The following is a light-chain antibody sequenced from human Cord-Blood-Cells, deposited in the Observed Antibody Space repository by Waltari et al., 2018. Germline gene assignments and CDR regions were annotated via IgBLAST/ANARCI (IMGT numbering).Light chain of an antibody. CDR2: GNS. CDR3: QSYDSSLSGYVV. CDR1: RSNIGPGYD. V-gene: IGLV1-40*01. Sequence: QSVLTQPPSVSGAPGQRVTISCPGSRSNIGPGYDVHWYQQLPGTAPKLPIYGNSNRPSGVPDRFSGSKSGTSASLAITGLQAEDEADYYCQSYDSSLSGYVVFGGGTKLTVL. J-gene: IGLJ2*01.